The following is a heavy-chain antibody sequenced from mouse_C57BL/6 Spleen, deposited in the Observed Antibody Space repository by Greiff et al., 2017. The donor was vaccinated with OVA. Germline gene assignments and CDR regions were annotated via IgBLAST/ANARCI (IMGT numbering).Heavy chain of an antibody. CDR3: VRHADGYYVYFDV. D-gene: IGHD2-3*01. J-gene: IGHJ1*03. CDR1: GFSFNTYA. Sequence: EVKLVESGGGLVQPKGSLKLSCAASGFSFNTYAMNWVRQAPGKGLEWVARIRSKSNNYATYYADSVKDRFTISRDDSESMLYLQMNNLKTEDTAMYYCVRHADGYYVYFDVWGTGTTVTVSS. V-gene: IGHV10-1*01. CDR2: IRSKSNNYAT.